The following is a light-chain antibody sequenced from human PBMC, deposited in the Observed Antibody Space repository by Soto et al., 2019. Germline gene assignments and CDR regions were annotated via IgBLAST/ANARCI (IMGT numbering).Light chain of an antibody. J-gene: IGKJ5*01. CDR3: HQRSNWLDT. CDR1: QSVSTNY. V-gene: IGKV3D-20*02. Sequence: EIVLTQSPGTVSLSPGERATLSCRASQSVSTNYLAWYQQKPGQAPRLLIYAASSRATGIPARFSGSGSGTDFTLTISSLEAEDFAVYYCHQRSNWLDTFGQGTRLEIK. CDR2: AAS.